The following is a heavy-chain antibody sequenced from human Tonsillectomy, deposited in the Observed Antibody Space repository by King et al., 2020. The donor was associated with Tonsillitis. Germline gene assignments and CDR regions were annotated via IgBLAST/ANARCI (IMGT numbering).Heavy chain of an antibody. J-gene: IGHJ6*02. CDR1: GFNFSSYA. D-gene: IGHD1-14*01. CDR2: IGGGGGAT. Sequence: QLVQSGGGLVQPGGSLRLSCAASGFNFSSYAMTWVRQAPGKGLQWVSGIGGGGGATYYAESVKGRFTISRDNSKNTVDLQMNTLRADDTAVYYCARYLSYYDGMDVWGQGTPVTVSS. CDR3: ARYLSYYDGMDV. V-gene: IGHV3-23*04.